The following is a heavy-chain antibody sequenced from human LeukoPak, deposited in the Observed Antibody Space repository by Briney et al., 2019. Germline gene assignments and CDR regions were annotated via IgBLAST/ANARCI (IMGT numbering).Heavy chain of an antibody. Sequence: PGRSLRLSCAASGFTFSSYAMHWVRQAPGKGLEWVAVISYDGSNKYYADSVKGRFTISRDNSKNTLYLQMNSLRAEDTAVYYCARAKGPIAAAGTGFDYWGQGTLVTVSS. V-gene: IGHV3-30-3*01. J-gene: IGHJ4*02. CDR3: ARAKGPIAAAGTGFDY. CDR2: ISYDGSNK. CDR1: GFTFSSYA. D-gene: IGHD6-13*01.